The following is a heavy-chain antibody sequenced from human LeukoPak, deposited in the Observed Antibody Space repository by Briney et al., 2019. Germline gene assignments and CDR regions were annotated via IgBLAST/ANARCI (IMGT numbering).Heavy chain of an antibody. D-gene: IGHD2-2*01. CDR1: GGSLSNYY. CDR3: ARTGYCSRISCYPYYYGMDV. CDR2: IYYSGST. Sequence: SETLSLTCTVSGGSLSNYYWSWIRQPPGQGLEWIGYIYYSGSTKYNPSLKSRVTISVDTSKTQFSLNLSSVTAADTAMYYCARTGYCSRISCYPYYYGMDVWGQGTTVTVSS. V-gene: IGHV4-59*13. J-gene: IGHJ6*02.